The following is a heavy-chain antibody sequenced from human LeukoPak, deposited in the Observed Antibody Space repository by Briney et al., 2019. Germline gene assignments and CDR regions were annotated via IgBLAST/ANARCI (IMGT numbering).Heavy chain of an antibody. CDR1: GYSISSGHY. J-gene: IGHJ4*02. D-gene: IGHD4-17*01. CDR3: ARAGTNLGDYDY. V-gene: IGHV4-38-2*02. Sequence: SETLSLTCTVSGYSISSGHYWAWIRQSPEKGLEWIASMFHSGSTYYDPSLKSRVTTSADTSKNEFSLKLSSVTAADTAVYYCARAGTNLGDYDYWGQGTLVTVSS. CDR2: MFHSGST.